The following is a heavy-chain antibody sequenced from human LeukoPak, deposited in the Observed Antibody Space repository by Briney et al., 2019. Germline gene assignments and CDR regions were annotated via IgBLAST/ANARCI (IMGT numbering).Heavy chain of an antibody. J-gene: IGHJ4*02. Sequence: GGSLRLSCAASGFTFSSYGMHWVRQAPGKGLEWVAVISYDGSNKYYADSVKGRFTISRDNAKNSLYLQMNSLRAEDTAVYYCARGTAVADYWGQGTLVTVSS. V-gene: IGHV3-30*03. CDR1: GFTFSSYG. CDR3: ARGTAVADY. D-gene: IGHD6-19*01. CDR2: ISYDGSNK.